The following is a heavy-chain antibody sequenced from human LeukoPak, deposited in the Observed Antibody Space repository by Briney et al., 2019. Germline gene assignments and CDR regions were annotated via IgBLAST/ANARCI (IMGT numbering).Heavy chain of an antibody. V-gene: IGHV3-23*01. CDR1: RFTFSTYG. D-gene: IGHD3-22*01. Sequence: GGSLRLSCAASRFTFSTYGMSWVRQAPGKGLEWVSSISGSGGSTNYADSVKGRFTISRDNSKNTLYLQMNSLRDEDTAVYYCAKSSYYDSSGYYREYYFDFWGQGTLVTASS. CDR2: ISGSGGST. CDR3: AKSSYYDSSGYYREYYFDF. J-gene: IGHJ4*02.